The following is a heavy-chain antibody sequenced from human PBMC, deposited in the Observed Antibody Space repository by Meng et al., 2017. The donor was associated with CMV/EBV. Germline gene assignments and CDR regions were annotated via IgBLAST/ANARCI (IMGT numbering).Heavy chain of an antibody. V-gene: IGHV3-30*04. Sequence: GESLKISCAASGFTFSSYAMHWVRQAPGKGLEWVAVISYDGSNKYYADSVKGRFTISRDNSKNTLYLQMNSLRAEDTAVYYCARDPYYYDSSAYTTGPGYFDYWGQGTLVTVPQ. CDR3: ARDPYYYDSSAYTTGPGYFDY. CDR1: GFTFSSYA. CDR2: ISYDGSNK. J-gene: IGHJ4*02. D-gene: IGHD3-22*01.